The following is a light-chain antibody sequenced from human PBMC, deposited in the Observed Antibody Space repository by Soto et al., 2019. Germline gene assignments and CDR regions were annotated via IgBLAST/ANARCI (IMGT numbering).Light chain of an antibody. V-gene: IGLV2-23*02. CDR2: EVS. Sequence: QSALTQPASVSGSPGQSITISCTGTHSDVGSYNLVSWYQQHPGKAPKVIIYEVSERPSGVSDRFSGSKSGNTASLMISGLQDEDEAEYYCCSYAGSTTQTYVFGSGTKLTVL. CDR3: CSYAGSTTQTYV. J-gene: IGLJ1*01. CDR1: HSDVGSYNL.